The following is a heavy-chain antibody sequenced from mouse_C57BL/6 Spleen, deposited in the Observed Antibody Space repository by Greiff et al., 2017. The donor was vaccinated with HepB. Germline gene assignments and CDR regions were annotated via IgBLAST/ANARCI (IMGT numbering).Heavy chain of an antibody. V-gene: IGHV1-69*01. Sequence: QVQLQQPGAELVMPGASVKLSCKASGYTFTSYWMHWVKQRSGQGLEWIGEIDPSDSYTNYNQKFKGKSTLTVDKSSSTAYMQLSSLTSEDSAVYYCARSLYYDYDYWGQGTTLTVSS. CDR1: GYTFTSYW. CDR2: IDPSDSYT. D-gene: IGHD2-4*01. J-gene: IGHJ2*01. CDR3: ARSLYYDYDY.